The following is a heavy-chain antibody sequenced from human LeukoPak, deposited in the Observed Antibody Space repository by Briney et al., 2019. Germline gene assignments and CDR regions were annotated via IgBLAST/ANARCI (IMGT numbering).Heavy chain of an antibody. V-gene: IGHV4-31*03. Sequence: PSQTLSLTCTVSGGSISSGGYYWSWIRQHPGKGLEWIGYIYYSGSTYYNPPLKSRVTISVDTSKNQFSLKLSSVTAADTAVYYCARGFVPAAISTPFDYWGQGTLVTVSS. CDR2: IYYSGST. CDR1: GGSISSGGYY. J-gene: IGHJ4*02. D-gene: IGHD2-2*02. CDR3: ARGFVPAAISTPFDY.